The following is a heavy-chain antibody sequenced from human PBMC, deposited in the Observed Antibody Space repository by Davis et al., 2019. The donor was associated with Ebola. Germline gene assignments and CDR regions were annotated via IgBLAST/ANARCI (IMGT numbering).Heavy chain of an antibody. J-gene: IGHJ5*02. CDR3: ARGPQGVITNWFDP. D-gene: IGHD3-16*02. V-gene: IGHV3-23*01. CDR1: GFTFSSYS. CDR2: ISGSGTRT. Sequence: PGGSLRLSCAASGFTFSSYSMGWVRQAPGKGLEWVSSISGSGTRTYYADSVKGRFTISRDTSKSTLYLQMNSLRAEDTAVYYCARGPQGVITNWFDPWGQGTLVTVSS.